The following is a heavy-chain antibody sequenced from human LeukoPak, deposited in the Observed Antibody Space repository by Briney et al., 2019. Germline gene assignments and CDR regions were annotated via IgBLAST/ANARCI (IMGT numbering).Heavy chain of an antibody. CDR2: IIPILGIA. CDR3: AREAVAYCGGDCYSYFDY. CDR1: GGTFSGYA. D-gene: IGHD2-21*02. V-gene: IGHV1-69*04. Sequence: SVKASCKASGGTFSGYAISWVRQAPGQGLEWMGRIIPILGIANYAQKFQGRVTITADKSTSTAYMELSSLRSEDTAVYYCAREAVAYCGGDCYSYFDYWGQGTLVTVSS. J-gene: IGHJ4*02.